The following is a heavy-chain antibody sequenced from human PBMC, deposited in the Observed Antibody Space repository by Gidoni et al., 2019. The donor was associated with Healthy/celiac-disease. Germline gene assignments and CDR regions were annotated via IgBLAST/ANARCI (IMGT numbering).Heavy chain of an antibody. CDR3: ARLSPTITGVVMNWGGRCWFDP. D-gene: IGHD3-3*01. CDR2: IYYSGSP. CDR1: GGSISSSSYY. V-gene: IGHV4-39*02. J-gene: IGHJ5*02. Sequence: QLQLQESGPGLVQPSETLSLTCTVSGGSISSSSYYWGWIRQPPGKGLEWIGSIYYSGSPYYDPSLQSRVTISVDTSKNHFSLKLSSVTAADTAVYYCARLSPTITGVVMNWGGRCWFDPWGQGTLVTVSS.